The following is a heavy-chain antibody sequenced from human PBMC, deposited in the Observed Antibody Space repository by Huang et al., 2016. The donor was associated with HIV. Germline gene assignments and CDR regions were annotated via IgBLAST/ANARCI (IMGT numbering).Heavy chain of an antibody. J-gene: IGHJ3*02. CDR1: GFTFSNAG. Sequence: EVQLVESGGGLVKPGGSLRLSCAASGFTFSNAGMSWGRQAPGKERELVCRVKSKTDGGTTDYAAPVKGRFTISRDDSKNTLYLQMNTLKTEDTAVYYCTTDRDYGDYVADAFDIWGQGTMVTVSS. D-gene: IGHD4-17*01. CDR2: VKSKTDGGTT. V-gene: IGHV3-15*01. CDR3: TTDRDYGDYVADAFDI.